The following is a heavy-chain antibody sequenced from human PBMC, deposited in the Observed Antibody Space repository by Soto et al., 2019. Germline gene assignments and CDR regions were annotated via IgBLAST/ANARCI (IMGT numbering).Heavy chain of an antibody. CDR1: GCTFSSYA. D-gene: IGHD6-13*01. V-gene: IGHV3-64D*06. Sequence: GWLRRSCASSGCTFSSYAMRWVRQAPGKGLEYVSAISSNGGSTYYADSVKGRFTISRDNSKNTLYLQMSSLRAEDTAVYYCVEARGGSSWPPRVFDYWGQGTLVTVSS. J-gene: IGHJ4*02. CDR2: ISSNGGST. CDR3: VEARGGSSWPPRVFDY.